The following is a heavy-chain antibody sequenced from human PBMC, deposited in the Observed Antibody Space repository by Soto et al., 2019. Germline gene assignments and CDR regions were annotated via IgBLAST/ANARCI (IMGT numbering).Heavy chain of an antibody. CDR1: GYTFTSYG. CDR3: ARDFWQVPASSFVY. CDR2: ISAYNGNT. Sequence: ASVKVSCKASGYTFTSYGISWVRQAPGQGLEWMGWISAYNGNTNYAQKLQGRVTMTTDTSTSTAYMELRSLRSDDTAVYYCARDFWQVPASSFVYWGRGALVTVSS. J-gene: IGHJ4*02. D-gene: IGHD2-2*01. V-gene: IGHV1-18*04.